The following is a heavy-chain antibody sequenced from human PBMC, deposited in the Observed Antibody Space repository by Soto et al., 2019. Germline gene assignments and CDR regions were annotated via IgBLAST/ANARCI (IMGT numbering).Heavy chain of an antibody. CDR2: SRNKANRYTT. D-gene: IGHD6-19*01. V-gene: IGHV3-72*01. J-gene: IGHJ4*02. CDR3: ARVRAVAGTGYFDY. Sequence: EVQLVESGGGLVQPGGSLRLSCAASGFTFSDHYLDWVRQAPGKGLEWVGRSRNKANRYTTDYAASVKGRFTISRDDSKNSLYLQMNSLKTEDTAVYYCARVRAVAGTGYFDYWGQGTLVTVSP. CDR1: GFTFSDHY.